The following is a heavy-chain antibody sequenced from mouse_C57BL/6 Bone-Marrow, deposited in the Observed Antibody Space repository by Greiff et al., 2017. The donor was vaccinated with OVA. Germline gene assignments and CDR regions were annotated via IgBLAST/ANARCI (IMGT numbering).Heavy chain of an antibody. CDR2: INPGSGGT. Sequence: VMLVESGAELVRPGTSVKVSCKASGYAFTNYLIEWVKQRPGQGLEWIGVINPGSGGTNYNEKFKGKATLTADKSSSTAYMQLSSLTSEDSAVYFCAREGRHWYFDVWGTGTTVTVSS. CDR3: AREGRHWYFDV. V-gene: IGHV1-54*01. J-gene: IGHJ1*03. D-gene: IGHD1-2*01. CDR1: GYAFTNYL.